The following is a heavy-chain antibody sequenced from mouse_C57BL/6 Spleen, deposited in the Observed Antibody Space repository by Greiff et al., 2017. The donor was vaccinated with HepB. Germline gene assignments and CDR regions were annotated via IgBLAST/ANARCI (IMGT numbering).Heavy chain of an antibody. J-gene: IGHJ2*01. CDR2: ISGGGGNT. CDR3: AILISYYFDY. V-gene: IGHV5-9*01. Sequence: EVHLVESGGGLVKPGGSLKLSCAASGFTFSSYTMSWVRQTPEKRLEWVATISGGGGNTYYPDSVKGRFTISRDNAKNTLYLQMSSLRSEDTALYYCAILISYYFDYWGQGTTLTVSS. CDR1: GFTFSSYT. D-gene: IGHD1-1*01.